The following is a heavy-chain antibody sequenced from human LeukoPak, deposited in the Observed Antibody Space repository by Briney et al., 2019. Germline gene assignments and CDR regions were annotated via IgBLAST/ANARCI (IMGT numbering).Heavy chain of an antibody. CDR3: ARGVRNWGFYDY. J-gene: IGHJ4*02. V-gene: IGHV1-18*01. D-gene: IGHD7-27*01. Sequence: ASVKVSCKASGYSFSSYGVTWVRQAPGQGLEWMGWITVYSGNTYYAQKFQGRVTMTRDTSTNIAYMELRSLRSDDTAVYYCARGVRNWGFYDYWGQGTLVTVSS. CDR1: GYSFSSYG. CDR2: ITVYSGNT.